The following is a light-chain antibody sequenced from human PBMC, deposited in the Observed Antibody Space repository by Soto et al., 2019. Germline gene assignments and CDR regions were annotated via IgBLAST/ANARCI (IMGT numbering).Light chain of an antibody. CDR3: NSYTSSSTYV. Sequence: QSALTQPASVSGSPGQSITIPCTGTSSDVGGHNYVSWYQHHPGIAPKLMIYEVSNRPSGVSDRFSGSKSGNTASLTISGLQAEDEPDYYFNSYTSSSTYVFGSGTKLTVL. J-gene: IGLJ1*01. CDR2: EVS. CDR1: SSDVGGHNY. V-gene: IGLV2-14*01.